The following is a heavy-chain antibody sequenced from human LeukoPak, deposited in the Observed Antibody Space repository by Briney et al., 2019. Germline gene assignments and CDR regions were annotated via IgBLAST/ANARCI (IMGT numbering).Heavy chain of an antibody. V-gene: IGHV4-34*01. J-gene: IGHJ3*02. D-gene: IGHD4-17*01. Sequence: SETLSLTCAVYGGSFSGYYWSWIRQPPGKGLEWSGEINHSGSTNYNPSLKSRVTISVDTSKNQFSLKLSSVTAADTAVYYCARRRRIYGDYFVRAFDIWGQGTMVTVSS. CDR2: INHSGST. CDR1: GGSFSGYY. CDR3: ARRRRIYGDYFVRAFDI.